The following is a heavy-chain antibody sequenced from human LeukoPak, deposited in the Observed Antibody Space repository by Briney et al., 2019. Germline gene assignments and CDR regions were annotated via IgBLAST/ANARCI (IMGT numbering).Heavy chain of an antibody. D-gene: IGHD6-19*01. CDR3: ARDRHSSRWYVPPSWGYYYGMDV. J-gene: IGHJ6*02. CDR1: GDIVSSNSAA. CDR2: TYYRSKWYN. V-gene: IGHV6-1*01. Sequence: SQTLSLTCAISGDIVSSNSAAWNWIRQSPSRGLEWLGRTYYRSKWYNDYAVSVKSRITINPDTSKNQFSLQLNSVTPEDTAVYYCARDRHSSRWYVPPSWGYYYGMDVWGQGTTVTVSS.